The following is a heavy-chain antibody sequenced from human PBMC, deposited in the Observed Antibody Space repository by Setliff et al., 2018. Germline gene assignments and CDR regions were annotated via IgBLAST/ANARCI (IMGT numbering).Heavy chain of an antibody. D-gene: IGHD3-3*02. CDR1: GYTFTGYY. CDR2: INPNSGGT. J-gene: IGHJ6*03. CDR3: ARDRSHPNALYYYYYYMDV. V-gene: IGHV1-2*02. Sequence: GASVKVSCKASGYTFTGYYMHWVRQAPGQGLEWMGWINPNSGGTNYAQKFQGRVTMTRDTSISTAYMELSRLRSDDTAVYYCARDRSHPNALYYYYYYMDVWGKGTTVTVSS.